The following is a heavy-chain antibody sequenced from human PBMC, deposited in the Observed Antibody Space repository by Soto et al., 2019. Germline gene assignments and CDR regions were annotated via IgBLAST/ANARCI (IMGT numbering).Heavy chain of an antibody. CDR3: ARGPRVSSTGTGAH. J-gene: IGHJ4*02. V-gene: IGHV3-74*01. D-gene: IGHD1-1*01. CDR1: GFTFSAYW. Sequence: GGSLRLSCAASGFTFSAYWMHWVRQVPGKGLTWVSRISDDGSTATYADSVKGRFVISRDNAKNSLYLEMNTLRADDSGLYYCARGPRVSSTGTGAHWGRGTLVTVSS. CDR2: ISDDGSTA.